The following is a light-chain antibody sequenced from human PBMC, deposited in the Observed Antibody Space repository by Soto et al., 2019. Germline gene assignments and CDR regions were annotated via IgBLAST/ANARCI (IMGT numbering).Light chain of an antibody. CDR1: SSNIVSNT. CDR2: SND. V-gene: IGLV1-44*01. J-gene: IGLJ2*01. CDR3: CAYAGSGSVV. Sequence: QSVLTQPPSVSGTPGQRVTISCSGSSSNIVSNTINWYQQLPGTAPKLLIYSNDQRPSGVPDRFSGSKSGTSASLAISGLQSEDEADYYCCAYAGSGSVVFGGGTKLTVL.